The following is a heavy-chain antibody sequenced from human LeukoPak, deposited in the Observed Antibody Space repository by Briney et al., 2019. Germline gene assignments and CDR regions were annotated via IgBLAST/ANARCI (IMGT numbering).Heavy chain of an antibody. J-gene: IGHJ4*02. CDR3: ARLGYSYGFPG. CDR2: IYYSGST. D-gene: IGHD5-18*01. V-gene: IGHV4-39*01. Sequence: ASETQSLTCTVSGGSISSSSYYWGWIRQPPGKGLEWIGSIYYSGSTYYNPSLKSRVTISVDTSKNQFSLKLSSVTAADTAVYYCARLGYSYGFPGWGQGTLVTVSS. CDR1: GGSISSSSYY.